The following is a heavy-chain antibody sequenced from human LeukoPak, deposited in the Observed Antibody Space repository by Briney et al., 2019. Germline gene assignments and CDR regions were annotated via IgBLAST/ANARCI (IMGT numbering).Heavy chain of an antibody. V-gene: IGHV4-38-2*01. D-gene: IGHD1-1*01. J-gene: IGHJ4*02. CDR2: IYHNGIT. Sequence: SETLSLTCAVSGYSVSSGFFWGWIRQPPGKGLEWIATIYHNGITHYNPSLKSRVTISVDTSKNQFSLKMSSVTAADTAVYYCTRGVALSDHGIIDSWGQGALATVSS. CDR3: TRGVALSDHGIIDS. CDR1: GYSVSSGFF.